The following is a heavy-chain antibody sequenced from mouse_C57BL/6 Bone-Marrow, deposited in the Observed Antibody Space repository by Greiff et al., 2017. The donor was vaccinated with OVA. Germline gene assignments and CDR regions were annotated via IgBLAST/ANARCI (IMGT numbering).Heavy chain of an antibody. Sequence: VQVVESGPGLVQPSQSLSITCTVSGFSLTSYGVHWVRQSPGKGLEWLGVIWSGGSTDYNAAFISRLSISKDNSKSQVFFKMNSLQADDTAIYYCARTRDWENYAMDYWGQGTSVTVSS. CDR1: GFSLTSYG. CDR3: ARTRDWENYAMDY. CDR2: IWSGGST. D-gene: IGHD4-1*01. V-gene: IGHV2-2*01. J-gene: IGHJ4*01.